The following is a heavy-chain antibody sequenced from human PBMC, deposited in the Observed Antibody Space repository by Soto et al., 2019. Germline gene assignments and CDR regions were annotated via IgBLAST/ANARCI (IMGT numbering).Heavy chain of an antibody. Sequence: LSLTCSVSGDSISNSRFYWAWIRQPPGEGLEWIGSIYHTGNAYYNPSLKSRVTIFVDTSKNQFSLKLTSVTAADAALYYCARDFFDSSGYTTNWFDPRGQRTLVTVSS. CDR1: GDSISNSRFY. CDR2: IYHTGNA. D-gene: IGHD3-22*01. CDR3: ARDFFDSSGYTTNWFDP. J-gene: IGHJ5*02. V-gene: IGHV4-39*01.